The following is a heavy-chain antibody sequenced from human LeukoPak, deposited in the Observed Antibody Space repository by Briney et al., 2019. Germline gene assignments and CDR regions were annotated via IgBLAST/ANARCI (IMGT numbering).Heavy chain of an antibody. D-gene: IGHD3-22*01. CDR2: IYPGDSDT. CDR1: GYSFTSYW. V-gene: IGHV5-51*01. CDR3: ARPAYYELSGFAFDI. Sequence: GESLKISCKGSGYSFTSYWIGWVRQMPGKGLEWMGIIYPGDSDTRYSPPFQGQVTISADKSISTAYLQWSSLKASDTAMYYCARPAYYELSGFAFDIWGQGTMVTVSS. J-gene: IGHJ3*02.